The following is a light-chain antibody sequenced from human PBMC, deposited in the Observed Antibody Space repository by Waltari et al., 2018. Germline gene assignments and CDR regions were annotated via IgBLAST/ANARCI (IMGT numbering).Light chain of an antibody. J-gene: IGKJ4*01. CDR1: QGIYNY. Sequence: DIQMTQSPSSLSASVGDRVTITCRASQGIYNYLAWYQQEPGKVPKLLIYAASTLQSGVPSRFSGSGSGTDFTLTISRLQPEDVATYYCQRYDDAPLTFGGGTKVEIK. CDR2: AAS. V-gene: IGKV1-27*01. CDR3: QRYDDAPLT.